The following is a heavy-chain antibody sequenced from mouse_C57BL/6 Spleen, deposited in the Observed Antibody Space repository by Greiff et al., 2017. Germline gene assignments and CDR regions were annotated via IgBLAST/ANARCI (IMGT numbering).Heavy chain of an antibody. CDR1: GYSITSGYY. CDR2: ISYDGSN. J-gene: IGHJ2*01. V-gene: IGHV3-6*01. CDR3: ARKGITTVVFDY. Sequence: EVQLVESGPGLVKPSQSLSLTCSVTGYSITSGYYWNWIRQFPGNKLEWMGYISYDGSNNYNPSLKNRISITRDTSKNQFFLKLNSVTTEDTATYYCARKGITTVVFDYWGQGTTLTVSS. D-gene: IGHD1-1*01.